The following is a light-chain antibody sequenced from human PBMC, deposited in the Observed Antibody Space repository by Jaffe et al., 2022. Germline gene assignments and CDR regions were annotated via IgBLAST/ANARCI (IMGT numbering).Light chain of an antibody. CDR2: AAS. J-gene: IGKJ1*01. CDR3: QQSYSTLGG. CDR1: QSISSY. V-gene: IGKV1-39*01. Sequence: DIQMTQSPSSLSASVGDRVTITCRASQSISSYLNWYQQKPGKAPKLLIYAASSLQSGVPSRFSGSGSGTDFTLTISSLQPEDFATYYCQQSYSTLGGVGQGTKVEIK.